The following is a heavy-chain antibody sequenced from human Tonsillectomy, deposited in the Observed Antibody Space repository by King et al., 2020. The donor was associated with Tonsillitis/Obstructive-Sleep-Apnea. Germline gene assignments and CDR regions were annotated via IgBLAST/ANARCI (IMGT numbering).Heavy chain of an antibody. CDR2: ISYDGNNK. J-gene: IGHJ6*02. V-gene: IGHV3-30*04. D-gene: IGHD4-11*01. CDR1: GFTFSSYA. CDR3: ARDRSYSKYEGWAYYYGMDV. Sequence: VQLVESGGGVVQPGRSLRLSCAASGFTFSSYAMHWVRQAPGKGLEWVAVISYDGNNKYYADSVKGRFTISRDNSKNTLYLQMNSLRAEDTAVYYCARDRSYSKYEGWAYYYGMDVWGQGTTVTVSS.